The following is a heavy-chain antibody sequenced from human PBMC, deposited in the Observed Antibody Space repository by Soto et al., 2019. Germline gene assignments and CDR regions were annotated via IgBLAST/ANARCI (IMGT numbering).Heavy chain of an antibody. CDR1: GFTFSSYG. Sequence: GGFLRLSCAASGFTFSSYGMHWVRQAPGKGLEWVAVISYDGSNKYYADSVKGRFTISRDNSKNTLYLQMNSLRAEDTAVYYCAKVDGIMITFGGNYYFDYWGQGTLVTVSS. CDR2: ISYDGSNK. J-gene: IGHJ4*02. D-gene: IGHD3-16*01. V-gene: IGHV3-30*18. CDR3: AKVDGIMITFGGNYYFDY.